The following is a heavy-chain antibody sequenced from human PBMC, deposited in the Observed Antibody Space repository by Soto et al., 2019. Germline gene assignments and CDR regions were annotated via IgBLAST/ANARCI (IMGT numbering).Heavy chain of an antibody. J-gene: IGHJ4*02. CDR1: GASIRSTY. V-gene: IGHV4-59*01. Sequence: ASETLSLTCTVSGASIRSTYWSWIRQSPGKGLEWIGYIYYSGTTNYNPSLKSRVTISVDTSKNQLSLNLTSVTAADTAVYYCARGLRITMVRGVFPLTNWGQGTLVTVSS. D-gene: IGHD3-10*01. CDR2: IYYSGTT. CDR3: ARGLRITMVRGVFPLTN.